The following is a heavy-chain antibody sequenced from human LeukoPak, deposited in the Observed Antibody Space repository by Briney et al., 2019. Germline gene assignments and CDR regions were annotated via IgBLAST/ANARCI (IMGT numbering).Heavy chain of an antibody. CDR1: EFTFRDYY. V-gene: IGHV3-11*04. CDR3: ARGNRWPSTFDI. Sequence: GGSLRLSCAASEFTFRDYYMSWIRQAPGKGLEWVAYISTSGSTIYYADSVKGRFTICRDNAKNSLYLQMNSLRAEDTAIYYCARGNRWPSTFDIWGQGTMVTVSS. D-gene: IGHD4-23*01. CDR2: ISTSGSTI. J-gene: IGHJ3*02.